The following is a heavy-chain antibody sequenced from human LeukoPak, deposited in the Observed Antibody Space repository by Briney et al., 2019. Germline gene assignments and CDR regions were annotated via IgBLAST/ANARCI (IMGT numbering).Heavy chain of an antibody. CDR2: IKQDGREK. Sequence: PGGSLRLSCAASGFTFSGSAMHWVRQAPGKGLEWVANIKQDGREKYYVDSVNGRFTISRDNAKNSLYLQMNSLRAEDTAVSYCARVDSSGYDYWGQGTLVTVSS. D-gene: IGHD3-22*01. CDR1: GFTFSGSA. V-gene: IGHV3-7*01. CDR3: ARVDSSGYDY. J-gene: IGHJ4*02.